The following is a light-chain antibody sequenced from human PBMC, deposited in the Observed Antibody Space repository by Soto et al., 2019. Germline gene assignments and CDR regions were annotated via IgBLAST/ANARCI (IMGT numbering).Light chain of an antibody. J-gene: IGKJ1*01. CDR1: QSISSW. CDR2: KAS. CDR3: QQYNSYPWT. V-gene: IGKV1-5*03. Sequence: DIQMTQSPSTLSASVGDRVTITCRASQSISSWLAWYQQKPGKAPKHLIYKASSLESGVPSRFSCSGSGTEFTLTISSLQPDDFATYYCQQYNSYPWTFGQGTKVEIK.